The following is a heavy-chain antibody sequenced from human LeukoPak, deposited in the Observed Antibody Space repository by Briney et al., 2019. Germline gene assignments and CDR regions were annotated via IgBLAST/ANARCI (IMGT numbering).Heavy chain of an antibody. CDR1: GGSISSVNYY. D-gene: IGHD3/OR15-3a*01. CDR2: IYYSGNT. J-gene: IGHJ4*02. Sequence: SETLSLTCTVSGGSISSVNYYWGWIRQPPGKGLEWIGSIYYSGNTYYNASLKSQVSISIDTSKNQFSLRLTSVTAADTAVYCCARQTGSGLFILPGGQGTLVTVSS. V-gene: IGHV4-39*01. CDR3: ARQTGSGLFILP.